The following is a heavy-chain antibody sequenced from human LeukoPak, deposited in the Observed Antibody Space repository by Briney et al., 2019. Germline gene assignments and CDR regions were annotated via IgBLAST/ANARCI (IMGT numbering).Heavy chain of an antibody. CDR1: GGSISSSSYY. J-gene: IGHJ5*02. Sequence: PSETLSLTCTVSGGSISSSSYYWGWTRQPPGKGLEWIGSIYYSGSTYYNPSLKSRVTISVDTSKNQFSLKLSSVTAADTAVYYCAREMYDKQELNWFDPWGQGTLVTVSS. CDR2: IYYSGST. CDR3: AREMYDKQELNWFDP. V-gene: IGHV4-39*07. D-gene: IGHD3-9*01.